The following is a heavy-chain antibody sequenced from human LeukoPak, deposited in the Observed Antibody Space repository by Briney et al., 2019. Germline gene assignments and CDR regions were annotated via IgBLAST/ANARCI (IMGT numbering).Heavy chain of an antibody. Sequence: ASVKVSCKASGGTFSSYTINWVRQAPGQGLEWMGWINPNSGGTNYAQKFQGRVTMTRDTSISTAYMELSRLRSDDAAVYYCAAREYQLPDYWGQGTLVTVSS. D-gene: IGHD2-2*01. J-gene: IGHJ4*02. V-gene: IGHV1-2*02. CDR3: AAREYQLPDY. CDR1: GGTFSSYT. CDR2: INPNSGGT.